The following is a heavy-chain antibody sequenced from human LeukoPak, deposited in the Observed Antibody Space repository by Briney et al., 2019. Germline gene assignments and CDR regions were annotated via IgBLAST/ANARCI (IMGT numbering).Heavy chain of an antibody. D-gene: IGHD4-17*01. Sequence: SESPYLTSAASGGSFSGYYWNWTRHPPINAPDHTVYINHSGRTHYTPSLKSRVTISVDTSKIQFSLKLSSVTAADTAVYYCARATLTTVTTGVYFDYWGHGTLVTVSS. V-gene: IGHV4-34*01. CDR2: INHSGRT. CDR1: GGSFSGYY. CDR3: ARATLTTVTTGVYFDY. J-gene: IGHJ4*01.